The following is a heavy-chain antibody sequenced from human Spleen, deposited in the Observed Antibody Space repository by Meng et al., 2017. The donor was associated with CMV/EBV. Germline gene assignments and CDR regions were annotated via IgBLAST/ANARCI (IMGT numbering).Heavy chain of an antibody. CDR3: ARVRSGPEGNWFDP. V-gene: IGHV3-53*05. Sequence: GESLKISCAASGFTFSSYSMNWVRQAPGKGLEWVSVIYSGGSTHYADSVKGRFTISRDNSKNTLYLQMNSLRAEDTAVYYCARVRSGPEGNWFDPWGQGTLVTVSS. D-gene: IGHD3-3*01. CDR2: IYSGGST. CDR1: GFTFSSYS. J-gene: IGHJ5*02.